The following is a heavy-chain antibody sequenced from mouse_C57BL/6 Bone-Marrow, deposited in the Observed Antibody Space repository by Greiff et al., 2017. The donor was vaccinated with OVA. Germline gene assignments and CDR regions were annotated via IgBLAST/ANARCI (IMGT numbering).Heavy chain of an antibody. J-gene: IGHJ2*01. V-gene: IGHV5-4*01. D-gene: IGHD3-1*01. Sequence: EVHLVESGGGLVKPGGSLKLSCAASGFTFSSYAMSWVRQTPEKRLEWVATISDGGSYTYYPDNVKGRFTISRDNAKNNLYLQMSHLKSEDTAMYYCARDLGWEDYFDYWGQGTTLTVSS. CDR1: GFTFSSYA. CDR3: ARDLGWEDYFDY. CDR2: ISDGGSYT.